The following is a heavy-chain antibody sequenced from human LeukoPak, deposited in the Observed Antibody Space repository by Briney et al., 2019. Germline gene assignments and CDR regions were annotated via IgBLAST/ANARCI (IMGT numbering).Heavy chain of an antibody. D-gene: IGHD3-9*01. J-gene: IGHJ4*02. V-gene: IGHV3-7*04. Sequence: PGGSLRLSCAASRFTFSFYWMSWVRQAPGKGLEWVANIKQDGSEKYYVDSVRGRFTISRDNAKNSLYLQMNSLRAEDTAVYYCARAGYFDWLPSYYSDYWGQGTLITVSS. CDR2: IKQDGSEK. CDR3: ARAGYFDWLPSYYSDY. CDR1: RFTFSFYW.